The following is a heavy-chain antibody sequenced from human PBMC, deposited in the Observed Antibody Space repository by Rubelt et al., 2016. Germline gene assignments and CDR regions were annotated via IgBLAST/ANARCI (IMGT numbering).Heavy chain of an antibody. CDR1: GYTFTKYG. V-gene: IGHV1-18*01. J-gene: IGHJ3*02. D-gene: IGHD2-21*01. CDR2: ISTYNGNT. CDR3: VVDAFDI. Sequence: QVQLVQSGAQVKKPGASVKVSCKASGYTFTKYGVSWVRQAPGQGLEWMGWISTYNGNTNYAQKLQGRVTMTTDTSTSTAYKDLRSRGSDDTAVYYCVVDAFDIWGQGTMVTVSS.